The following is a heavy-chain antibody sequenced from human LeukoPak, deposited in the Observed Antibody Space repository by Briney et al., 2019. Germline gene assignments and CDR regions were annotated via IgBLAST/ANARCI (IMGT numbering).Heavy chain of an antibody. D-gene: IGHD3-22*01. CDR1: GYPFTTWE. Sequence: ALVKVSCKTSGYPFTTWEINWVRQAAGQGLEWMGWVHPNSGNTAYAQKFQGRVTMTTDTSTSTAYMELRSLRSDDTAVYYCARNYYDSTGYFVSGGWFDPWGQGTLVTVSS. J-gene: IGHJ5*02. V-gene: IGHV1-8*01. CDR3: ARNYYDSTGYFVSGGWFDP. CDR2: VHPNSGNT.